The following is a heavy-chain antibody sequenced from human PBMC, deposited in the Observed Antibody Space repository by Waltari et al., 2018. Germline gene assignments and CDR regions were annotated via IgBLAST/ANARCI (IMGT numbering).Heavy chain of an antibody. CDR2: SGGT. J-gene: IGHJ5*02. D-gene: IGHD1-26*01. Sequence: SGGTNYAQKFQGRVTMTRDTSISTAYMELSRLRPDDTAVYYCAREDESPNAVSQVGWFDPWGQGTLVTVSS. V-gene: IGHV1-2*02. CDR3: AREDESPNAVSQVGWFDP.